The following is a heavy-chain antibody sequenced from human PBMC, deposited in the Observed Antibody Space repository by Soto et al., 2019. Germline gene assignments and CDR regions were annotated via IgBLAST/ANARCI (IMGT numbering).Heavy chain of an antibody. D-gene: IGHD3-10*01. CDR2: IYYSGST. CDR1: GGSISSSSYY. CDR3: ARIRLLWFGELSYPFDY. J-gene: IGHJ4*02. Sequence: SETLSLTCTVSGGSISSSSYYWGWIRQPPGKGLEWICSIYYSGSTYYNPSLKSRVTISVDTSKNQFSLKLSSLTAADTAVFYCARIRLLWFGELSYPFDYWGQGTLVTVSS. V-gene: IGHV4-39*01.